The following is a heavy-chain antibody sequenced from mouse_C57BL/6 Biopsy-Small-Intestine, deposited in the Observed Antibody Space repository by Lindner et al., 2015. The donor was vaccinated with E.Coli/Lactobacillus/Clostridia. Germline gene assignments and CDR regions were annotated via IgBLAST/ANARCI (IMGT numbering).Heavy chain of an antibody. CDR2: INLSGGTT. D-gene: IGHD1-1*01. J-gene: IGHJ3*01. CDR1: GYTFTSSY. Sequence: SVKVSCKASGYTFTSSYMHWVRQAPGQGLEWMGIINLSGGTTLYAQKFQGRVTMTRDTSTNTIYMELSSLTSEDTAIYYCARAILRWGYYDYWGQGTLVTVS. V-gene: IGHV1-64*01. CDR3: ARAILRWGYYDY.